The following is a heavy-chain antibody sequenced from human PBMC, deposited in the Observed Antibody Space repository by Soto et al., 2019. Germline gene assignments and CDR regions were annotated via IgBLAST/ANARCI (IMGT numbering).Heavy chain of an antibody. Sequence: SETLSLTCTVSGGSISSDYWSWIRQPAGKGLEWIGRIYTSGSTNYNPSLKSRVTMSVDTSKNKFSLKLSSVTAADTAVYYCATTTSSWYGGHFDYWGQGTLVTVSS. CDR1: GGSISSDY. J-gene: IGHJ4*02. D-gene: IGHD6-13*01. V-gene: IGHV4-4*07. CDR2: IYTSGST. CDR3: ATTTSSWYGGHFDY.